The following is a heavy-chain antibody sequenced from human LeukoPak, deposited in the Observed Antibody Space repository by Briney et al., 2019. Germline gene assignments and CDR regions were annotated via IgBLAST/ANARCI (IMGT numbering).Heavy chain of an antibody. CDR1: GFTFGTFSSYA. CDR2: ISGSGGST. J-gene: IGHJ4*02. D-gene: IGHD6-19*01. V-gene: IGHV3-23*01. Sequence: GASLRLSCAASGFTFGTFSSYAMSRVRQAPGKGLEWVSAISGSGGSTYYADAVKGRFTISRDNSKNTLYLQMNSLRAEDTAVYYCAKNINRGGWGGGPDYRGRGTLVTVSS. CDR3: AKNINRGGWGGGPDY.